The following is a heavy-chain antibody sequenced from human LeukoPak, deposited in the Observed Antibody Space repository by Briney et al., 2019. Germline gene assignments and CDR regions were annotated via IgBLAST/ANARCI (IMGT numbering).Heavy chain of an antibody. CDR1: GFTFSSYW. D-gene: IGHD3-22*01. CDR2: INSDGSST. CDR3: AREHQGMIDQDDAFEI. Sequence: PGGSLRLSCAASGFTFSSYWMHWVRQAPGKGLVWVSRINSDGSSTSYADSVKGRFTISRDNDKNTLYLQMNSLRAEDTAVYYCAREHQGMIDQDDAFEIGGQGTMVTVSS. V-gene: IGHV3-74*01. J-gene: IGHJ3*02.